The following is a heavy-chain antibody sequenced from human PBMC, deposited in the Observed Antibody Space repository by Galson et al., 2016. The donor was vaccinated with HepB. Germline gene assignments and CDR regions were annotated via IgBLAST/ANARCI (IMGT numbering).Heavy chain of an antibody. CDR2: IHYNANT. D-gene: IGHD3-22*01. CDR3: ATSITMMKGGLGY. Sequence: SETLSLTCTVSGGSIRSGTYYWEWIRQPPGKGLEWIGGIHYNANTYYNPSLQIRVTISLDTSKNQFSLRLTSVTAADPAVYYCATSITMMKGGLGYWGQGTLVTVSS. CDR1: GGSIRSGTYY. J-gene: IGHJ4*02. V-gene: IGHV4-39*07.